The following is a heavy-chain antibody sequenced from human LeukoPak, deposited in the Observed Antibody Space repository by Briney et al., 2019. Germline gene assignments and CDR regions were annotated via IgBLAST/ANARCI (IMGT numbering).Heavy chain of an antibody. J-gene: IGHJ4*02. D-gene: IGHD5-24*01. V-gene: IGHV4-30-4*01. CDR3: ARDGYNSGYFDY. Sequence: SETLSLTCTVSGASISSGGYYWNWIRQPPGKGLEWIGYIYYSRSTSYSPSLKSRLTISVDTSKNQFSLKLSSVTAADTAVYYCARDGYNSGYFDYWGQGTLVTVSS. CDR1: GASISSGGYY. CDR2: IYYSRST.